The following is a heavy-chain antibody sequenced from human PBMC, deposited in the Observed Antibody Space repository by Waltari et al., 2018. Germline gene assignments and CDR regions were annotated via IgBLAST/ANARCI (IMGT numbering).Heavy chain of an antibody. CDR2: ISSSGSTI. D-gene: IGHD6-19*01. J-gene: IGHJ3*02. Sequence: SYEMNWVRQAPGKGLEWVSYISSSGSTIYYADSVKGRFTISRDNSKNSLYLQMNSLRAEDTAVYYCAKDHIAVAGPHAFDIWGQGTMVTVSS. CDR3: AKDHIAVAGPHAFDI. V-gene: IGHV3-48*03. CDR1: SYE.